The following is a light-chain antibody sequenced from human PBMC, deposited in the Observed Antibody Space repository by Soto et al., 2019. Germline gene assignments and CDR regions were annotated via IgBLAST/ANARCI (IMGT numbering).Light chain of an antibody. CDR1: SSNIGAGYD. CDR2: GNS. CDR3: QSCDSSLSRV. J-gene: IGLJ2*01. Sequence: QSVLTQPPSVSGAPGQRVTISCTGSSSNIGAGYDVHWYQQLPGTAPKLLIYGNSNRPSGVPDRFSGSKSGTSASLAITGLQAEDEADYYYQSCDSSLSRVFGGGTKLTVL. V-gene: IGLV1-40*01.